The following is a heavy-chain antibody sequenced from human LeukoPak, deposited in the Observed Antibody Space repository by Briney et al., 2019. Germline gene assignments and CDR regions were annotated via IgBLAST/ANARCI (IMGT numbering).Heavy chain of an antibody. V-gene: IGHV1-2*02. CDR3: ARIWLRNWFDP. CDR1: GYTFTDYF. CDR2: INPKSGGT. Sequence: GASVKVSCKASGYTFTDYFMNWVRQAPGQGLEWMGWINPKSGGTVYAQKFQGRVTMTRDTSISTAYMELSRLRSDDTAVYYCARIWLRNWFDPWGQGTLVTVSS. D-gene: IGHD3-9*01. J-gene: IGHJ5*02.